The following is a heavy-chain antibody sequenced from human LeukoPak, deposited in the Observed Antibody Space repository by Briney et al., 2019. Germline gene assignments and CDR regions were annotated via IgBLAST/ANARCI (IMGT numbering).Heavy chain of an antibody. Sequence: SETLSLTCTVSGGSISIYYWSWIRQPPGKGLEWIGYIYYSGSTNYNPSLKSRVTISVDTSKNQFSLKLSPVTAADTAVYYCARERLKGNWFDPWGQGTLVTVSS. D-gene: IGHD5-12*01. J-gene: IGHJ5*02. CDR3: ARERLKGNWFDP. CDR2: IYYSGST. CDR1: GGSISIYY. V-gene: IGHV4-59*01.